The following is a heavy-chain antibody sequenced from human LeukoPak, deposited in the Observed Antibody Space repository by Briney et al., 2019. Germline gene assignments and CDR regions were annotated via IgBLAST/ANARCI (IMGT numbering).Heavy chain of an antibody. J-gene: IGHJ4*02. Sequence: ASVPVSCKGSVYTFTSCDINWVRQPTAQGLEGMGWRNPNSGNTGYAQKCQGRVTMTRNTSISTAYMELSSLRSEDTAVYYCARASARTRIAAAGTIGYWGQGTLVTASS. D-gene: IGHD6-13*01. V-gene: IGHV1-8*01. CDR3: ARASARTRIAAAGTIGY. CDR2: RNPNSGNT. CDR1: VYTFTSCD.